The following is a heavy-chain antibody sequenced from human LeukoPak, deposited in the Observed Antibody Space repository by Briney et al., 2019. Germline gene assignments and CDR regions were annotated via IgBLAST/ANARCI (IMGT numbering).Heavy chain of an antibody. CDR1: GASITSDY. D-gene: IGHD2-2*01. CDR3: ARDAQTRDRRRGYCSSTSCTKPYNWFDP. Sequence: PSETLSLTCIVSGASITSDYWSWIRQPPGKGLEWIGYMYHNSGATAYNPSLASRVTMSVDTSRNQFSLRLSSVTAADTAVYYCARDAQTRDRRRGYCSSTSCTKPYNWFDPWGQGTLVTVSS. J-gene: IGHJ5*02. V-gene: IGHV4-59*12. CDR2: MYHNSGAT.